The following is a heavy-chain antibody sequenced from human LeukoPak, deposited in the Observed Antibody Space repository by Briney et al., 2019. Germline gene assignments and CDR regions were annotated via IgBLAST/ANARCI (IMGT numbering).Heavy chain of an antibody. V-gene: IGHV4-59*08. CDR1: GGSISSYY. Sequence: SETLSLTCTVSGGSISSYYWSWIRQPPGKGLEWIGYIYYSGSTNYNPSLKSRVTISVDTSKNQFSLKLSSVTAADTAVYYCAWGNLVTSVEIDYWGQGTLVTVSS. J-gene: IGHJ4*02. CDR2: IYYSGST. D-gene: IGHD1-26*01. CDR3: AWGNLVTSVEIDY.